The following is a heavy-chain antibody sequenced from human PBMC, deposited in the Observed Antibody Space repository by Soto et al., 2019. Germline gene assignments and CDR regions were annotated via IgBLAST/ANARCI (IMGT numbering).Heavy chain of an antibody. CDR1: GGSISSGGYY. Sequence: SETLSLTCTVSGGSISSGGYYWSWIRQHPGKGLEWIGYIYYSGNTYYNPSLKSRVTISEDTSKNQFSLKLSSVTAADMAVYYCARATYYYDSSGYSDRVLDYWGQGTLVTVSS. CDR3: ARATYYYDSSGYSDRVLDY. J-gene: IGHJ4*02. V-gene: IGHV4-31*03. D-gene: IGHD3-22*01. CDR2: IYYSGNT.